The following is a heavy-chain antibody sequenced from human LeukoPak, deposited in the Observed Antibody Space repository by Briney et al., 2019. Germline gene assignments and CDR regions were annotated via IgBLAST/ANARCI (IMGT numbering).Heavy chain of an antibody. V-gene: IGHV4-59*01. CDR3: ARGPHKFDY. CDR1: GGSISIYY. Sequence: SETLSLTCTVSGGSISIYYWSWIRQPPGKGLEWIGYISYSGSTNYNPSLKSRVTISVDTSKHQFSLKLSAVTAADTAVYYCARGPHKFDYWGQGSLVTVSS. J-gene: IGHJ4*02. CDR2: ISYSGST.